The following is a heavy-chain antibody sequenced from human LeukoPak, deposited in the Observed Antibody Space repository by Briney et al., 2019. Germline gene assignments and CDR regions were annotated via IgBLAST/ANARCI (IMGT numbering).Heavy chain of an antibody. D-gene: IGHD3-22*01. Sequence: ASVKVSCKASGYTFTSYDINWVRQATGQGLEWMGWMNPNSGNTGYPQKFQVRVTMTRNTSISTAYMELRSLRSEHTAVYYCGRADSRGYNWFDPWGQGTLVTVSS. CDR3: GRADSRGYNWFDP. V-gene: IGHV1-8*01. CDR2: MNPNSGNT. J-gene: IGHJ5*02. CDR1: GYTFTSYD.